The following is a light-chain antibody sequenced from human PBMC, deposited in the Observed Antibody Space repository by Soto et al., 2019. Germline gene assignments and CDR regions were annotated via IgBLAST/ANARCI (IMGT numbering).Light chain of an antibody. J-gene: IGKJ1*01. CDR2: GAS. V-gene: IGKV3-20*01. CDR3: QQYGGSPRT. Sequence: VLTQSPGTLSLSPGERATLSCRASRSVGESLAWYQQKPGQAPSLLIYGASTRATGVPDRFSGSGFGTDFTLTITRLEPADFAVYYWQQYGGSPRTFGRGTRVELK. CDR1: RSVGES.